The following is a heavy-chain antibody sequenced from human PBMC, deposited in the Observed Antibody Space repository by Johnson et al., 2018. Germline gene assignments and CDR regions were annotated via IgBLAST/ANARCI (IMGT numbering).Heavy chain of an antibody. V-gene: IGHV3-74*01. CDR2: IHTDGTT. CDR3: ARDGDRGVTFDY. Sequence: VQLVESGGGPVQPGGSLRLSCAASGFIFSSYWMHWVRQVPGKGRLWVSRIHTDGTTIYEDAVKGRFTIYRENAKNTLYLQMGSLRLEDTAVYYCARDGDRGVTFDYWGQGTLVSVSS. J-gene: IGHJ4*02. CDR1: GFIFSSYW. D-gene: IGHD2-8*02.